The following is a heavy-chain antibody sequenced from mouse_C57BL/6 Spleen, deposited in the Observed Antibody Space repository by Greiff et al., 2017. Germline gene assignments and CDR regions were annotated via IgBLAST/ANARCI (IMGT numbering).Heavy chain of an antibody. CDR1: GYTFTDYY. D-gene: IGHD2-14*01. CDR3: AREGYDGDYFDY. J-gene: IGHJ2*01. V-gene: IGHV1-76*01. Sequence: VQLQQSGAELVRPGASVKLSCKASGYTFTDYYINWVKQRPGQGLEWIARIYPGSGNTYYNEKFKGKATLTAEKSSSTAYMQLSSLTSEDSAVYFWAREGYDGDYFDYWGQGTTLTVSS. CDR2: IYPGSGNT.